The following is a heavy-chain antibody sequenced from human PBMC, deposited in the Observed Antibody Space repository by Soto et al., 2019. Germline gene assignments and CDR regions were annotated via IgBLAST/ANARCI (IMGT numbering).Heavy chain of an antibody. CDR1: GYTFTSYG. J-gene: IGHJ6*02. D-gene: IGHD3-16*01. CDR3: ARDVDLRMVRFYYYGMDV. V-gene: IGHV1-18*01. CDR2: ISAYNGNT. Sequence: ASVKVSCKASGYTFTSYGISWVRQAPGQGLEWMGWISAYNGNTNYAQKLQGRVTMTTDTSTSTAYMELRSLRSDDTAAYYCARDVDLRMVRFYYYGMDVCGQVTTVTVSS.